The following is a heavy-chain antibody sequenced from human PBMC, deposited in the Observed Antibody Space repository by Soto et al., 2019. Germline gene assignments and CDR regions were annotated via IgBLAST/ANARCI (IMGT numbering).Heavy chain of an antibody. J-gene: IGHJ4*02. D-gene: IGHD3-3*01. CDR2: MSYSGST. Sequence: QLQLQESGPGLVKPSETLSLTCTVSGGSISSSSYYWGWIRQPPGKGLEWIGSMSYSGSTYYNPSLKRRVTISADTSRNQFSLNLRSVTAADTSVYYCARGHGGITVFGAPGHFDYWGQGTLVTVSS. CDR1: GGSISSSSYY. CDR3: ARGHGGITVFGAPGHFDY. V-gene: IGHV4-39*01.